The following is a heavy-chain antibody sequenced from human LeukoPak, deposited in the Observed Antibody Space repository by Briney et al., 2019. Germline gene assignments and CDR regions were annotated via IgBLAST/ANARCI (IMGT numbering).Heavy chain of an antibody. CDR1: GFTFSSYG. J-gene: IGHJ3*02. D-gene: IGHD6-19*01. CDR2: IWYDGSNK. Sequence: GRSLRLSCAASGFTFSSYGMHWVRQAPGKGLEWVAVIWYDGSNKYYADSVKGRFTISRDNSKNTLYLQMNSLRAEDTAVYYCARDPGEQWLIADSRIGAFDIWGQGTIVTVSS. V-gene: IGHV3-33*01. CDR3: ARDPGEQWLIADSRIGAFDI.